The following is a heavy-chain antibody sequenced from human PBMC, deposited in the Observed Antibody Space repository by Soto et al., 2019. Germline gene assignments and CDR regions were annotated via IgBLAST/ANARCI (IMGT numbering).Heavy chain of an antibody. D-gene: IGHD3-3*01. CDR2: IIPIFGSP. Sequence: ASVKVSCKTSGGIFNSYALSWVRQAPGQGPEWMGQIIPIFGSPKYAQKFQGRVTITADESKNTAYMELTSLTSEDTAMYYCAREKFSNYFDPWGQGTQVTVSS. J-gene: IGHJ5*02. CDR1: GGIFNSYA. V-gene: IGHV1-69*13. CDR3: AREKFSNYFDP.